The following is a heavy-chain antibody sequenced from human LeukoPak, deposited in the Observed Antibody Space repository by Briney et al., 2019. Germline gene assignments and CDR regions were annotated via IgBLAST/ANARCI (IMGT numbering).Heavy chain of an antibody. V-gene: IGHV3-20*04. J-gene: IGHJ6*03. CDR2: INWNGGST. D-gene: IGHD2-2*01. CDR1: GFTFDDYG. CDR3: ARYCSSTSRYYYYYMDV. Sequence: GGSLRLSCAASGFTFDDYGMSWVRQAPGKGLEWVSGINWNGGSTGYADSVKGRFTISRGNAKNSLYLQMNSLRAEDTALYYCARYCSSTSRYYYYYMDVWGKGTTVTVSS.